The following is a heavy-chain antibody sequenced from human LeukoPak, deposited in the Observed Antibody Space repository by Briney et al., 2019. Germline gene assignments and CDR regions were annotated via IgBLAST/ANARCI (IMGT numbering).Heavy chain of an antibody. V-gene: IGHV1-2*06. Sequence: EASVKVSCEASGYTFTGYYMHWVRQAPGQGLEWMGRINPNSGGTNYAQKFQGRVTMTRDTSISTAYMELSRLTSDDTAVYYCASDMVPSKNSGYDQEERYYFDYWGQGTLVTVSS. CDR3: ASDMVPSKNSGYDQEERYYFDY. CDR1: GYTFTGYY. J-gene: IGHJ4*02. CDR2: INPNSGGT. D-gene: IGHD5-12*01.